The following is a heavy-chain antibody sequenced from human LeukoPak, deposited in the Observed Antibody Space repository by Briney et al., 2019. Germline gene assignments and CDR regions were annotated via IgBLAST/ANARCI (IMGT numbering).Heavy chain of an antibody. Sequence: PSETLSLTCAVYGGSFSGYYWSWIRQPPGKGLEWIGEINHSGSTNYNPSLKSRVTISVDTSKNQFSLKLRSVTAADTAVYYCARAAGDYTNYPYDYWGQGTLVTVSS. J-gene: IGHJ4*02. CDR1: GGSFSGYY. D-gene: IGHD4-11*01. CDR2: INHSGST. V-gene: IGHV4-34*01. CDR3: ARAAGDYTNYPYDY.